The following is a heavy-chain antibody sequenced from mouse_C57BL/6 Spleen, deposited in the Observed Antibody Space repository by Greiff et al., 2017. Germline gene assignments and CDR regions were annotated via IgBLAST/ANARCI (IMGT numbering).Heavy chain of an antibody. CDR1: GFTFSSYG. D-gene: IGHD2-3*01. Sequence: EVQVVESGGDLVKPGGSLKLSCAASGFTFSSYGMSWVRQTPDKRLEWVATISSGGSYTYYPDSVKGRFTISRDNAKNTLYLHMSRLKSEDTGMYYGARGGIYDGYNYLDYWGQGTTLTVSS. V-gene: IGHV5-6*01. J-gene: IGHJ2*01. CDR2: ISSGGSYT. CDR3: ARGGIYDGYNYLDY.